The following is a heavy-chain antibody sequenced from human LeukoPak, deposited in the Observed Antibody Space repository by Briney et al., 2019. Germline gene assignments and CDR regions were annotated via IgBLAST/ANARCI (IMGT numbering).Heavy chain of an antibody. CDR2: IYPGDSDT. V-gene: IGHV5-51*01. CDR3: ARRPSVVAKAPFDY. D-gene: IGHD2-15*01. J-gene: IGHJ4*02. Sequence: GESLKISCKGSGYRFTNYWIGWVRQMPGKGLEWMGIIYPGDSDTRYSPSFQGQVTISADKSISTAYLQWSSLKASDTAMYYCARRPSVVAKAPFDYWGQGTLVTVSS. CDR1: GYRFTNYW.